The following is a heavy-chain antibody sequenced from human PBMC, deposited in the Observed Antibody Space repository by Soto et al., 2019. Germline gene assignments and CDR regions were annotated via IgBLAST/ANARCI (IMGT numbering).Heavy chain of an antibody. D-gene: IGHD2-8*01. CDR2: ISYDGSNK. V-gene: IGHV3-30-3*01. CDR1: GFTFSSYG. CDR3: AREAGYCTNGVCYTPFDY. Sequence: QVQLVESGGGVVQPGRSLRLSCAASGFTFSSYGMHWVRQAPGKGLEWVAVISYDGSNKYYADSVKGRFTISRDNSKNTLYLQMNSLRAEDTAVYYCAREAGYCTNGVCYTPFDYWGQGTLVTVSS. J-gene: IGHJ4*02.